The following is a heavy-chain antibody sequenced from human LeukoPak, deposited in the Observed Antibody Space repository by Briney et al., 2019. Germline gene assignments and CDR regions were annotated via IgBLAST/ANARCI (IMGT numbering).Heavy chain of an antibody. CDR2: IIPIFGTA. J-gene: IGHJ5*02. V-gene: IGHV1-69*05. D-gene: IGHD5-18*01. Sequence: ASVKVSCKASGGTFSSYAISWVRQAPGQGLEWMGGIIPIFGTANYAQKFQGRVTITTDESTSTAYMELSSLRSEDTAVYYCARVRVDETAMVQRHHGPDRYNWFDPWGQGTLVTVSS. CDR3: ARVRVDETAMVQRHHGPDRYNWFDP. CDR1: GGTFSSYA.